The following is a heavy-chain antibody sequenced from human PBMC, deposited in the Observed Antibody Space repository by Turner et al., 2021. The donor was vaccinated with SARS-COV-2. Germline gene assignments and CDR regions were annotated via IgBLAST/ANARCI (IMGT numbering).Heavy chain of an antibody. D-gene: IGHD3-3*01. CDR3: ARGDDPRKSGVV. Sequence: QVQLQQWGAGPLKPSETLSLICAVNGGSLSGYYWTWIRQPPGKGLEWIGEVHPSGTTYYNPSLKSLVSMSVDTSKNQFSLKLNSVTAADTAFYYCARGDDPRKSGVVWGQGTLVTVSS. CDR2: VHPSGTT. CDR1: GGSLSGYY. V-gene: IGHV4-34*01. J-gene: IGHJ4*02.